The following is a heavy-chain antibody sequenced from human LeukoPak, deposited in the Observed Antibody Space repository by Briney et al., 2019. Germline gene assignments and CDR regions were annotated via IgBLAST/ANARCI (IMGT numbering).Heavy chain of an antibody. CDR1: GGSISSSTYY. CDR2: IFYSGRT. D-gene: IGHD3-3*01. Sequence: SETLSLTCTVSGGSISSSTYYWGWIRQPPGKGLEWIGSIFYSGRTYYNPSLKSRVTMSVDTSKNQFSLKLSSVTAADTAVYYCARCPNSIYDFWSGSYDAFDIWGQGTMVTVSS. V-gene: IGHV4-39*07. CDR3: ARCPNSIYDFWSGSYDAFDI. J-gene: IGHJ3*02.